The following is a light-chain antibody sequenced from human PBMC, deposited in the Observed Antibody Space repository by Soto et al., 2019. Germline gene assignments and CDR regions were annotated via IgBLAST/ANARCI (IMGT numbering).Light chain of an antibody. CDR3: LLSYSDAGI. V-gene: IGLV7-46*01. J-gene: IGLJ2*01. Sequence: QTVVTQEPSLTVSPGGTVTLTCGSRTGAVTSGHYPYWFQQKPGQAPRTLIYHTTDKHSLTPARFSGSLLGGKAALTLSGAQPEDEAEYYCLLSYSDAGIFGGGTKLTVL. CDR2: HTT. CDR1: TGAVTSGHY.